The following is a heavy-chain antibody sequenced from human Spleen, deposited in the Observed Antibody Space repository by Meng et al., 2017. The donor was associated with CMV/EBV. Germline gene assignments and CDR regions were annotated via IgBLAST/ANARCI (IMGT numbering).Heavy chain of an antibody. CDR1: GGTFSSYA. D-gene: IGHD1-26*01. Sequence: SVKVSCKASGGTFSSYAISWVRQAPGQGLEWMGGIIPILGIANYAQKFLGRVTITAAKSMNTVYMEVSSLTSEDTAVYYCARDIVGATTYYYGMDVWGQGTTVTVSS. CDR3: ARDIVGATTYYYGMDV. V-gene: IGHV1-69*10. CDR2: IIPILGIA. J-gene: IGHJ6*02.